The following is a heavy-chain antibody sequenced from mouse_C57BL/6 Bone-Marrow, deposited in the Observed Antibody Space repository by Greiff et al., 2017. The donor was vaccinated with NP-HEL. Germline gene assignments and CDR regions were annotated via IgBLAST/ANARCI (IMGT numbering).Heavy chain of an antibody. J-gene: IGHJ2*01. CDR1: GYTFTSYW. CDR3: ARDGYYYFDY. Sequence: QVQLQQSGAELVKPGASVKLSCKASGYTFTSYWMQWVKQRPGQGLEWIGEIDPSDSYTNYNQKFKGKATLTVDTASSTAYMQLSSLTSKDSAVYYCARDGYYYFDYWGQGTTLTVSS. V-gene: IGHV1-50*01. D-gene: IGHD2-3*01. CDR2: IDPSDSYT.